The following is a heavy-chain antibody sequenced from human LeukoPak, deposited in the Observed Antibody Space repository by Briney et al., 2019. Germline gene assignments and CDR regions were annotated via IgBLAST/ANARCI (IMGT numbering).Heavy chain of an antibody. D-gene: IGHD3-3*01. CDR2: ISRSGTT. CDR1: GYSISSGYY. V-gene: IGHV4-38-2*01. Sequence: PSETLSLTCAVSGYSISSGYYWGWIRQPPGKGLEWIGSISRSGTTSYNPSLQSRVTISVDTSKNQFSLKLSSVTAADTAVYYCARADTSYYDFWSGYYPLYYFDYWGQGTLVTVSS. CDR3: ARADTSYYDFWSGYYPLYYFDY. J-gene: IGHJ4*02.